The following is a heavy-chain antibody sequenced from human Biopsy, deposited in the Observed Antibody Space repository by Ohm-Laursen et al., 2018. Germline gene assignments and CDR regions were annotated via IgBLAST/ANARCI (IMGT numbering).Heavy chain of an antibody. CDR2: FSHTGTT. CDR1: GGSFSGYD. D-gene: IGHD4/OR15-4a*01. Sequence: SETLSLTCVVDGGSFSGYDWTWIRQPPGKGLEWVGEFSHTGTTIYNPSLKSRLTISADKSKNHFPLRLTSVTAAGTATFFSARRPYGDKAGAFEVWGPGTVVTVSS. V-gene: IGHV4-34*01. J-gene: IGHJ3*01. CDR3: ARRPYGDKAGAFEV.